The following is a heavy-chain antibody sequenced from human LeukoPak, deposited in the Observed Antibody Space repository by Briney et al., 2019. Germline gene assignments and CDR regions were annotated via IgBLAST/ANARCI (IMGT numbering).Heavy chain of an antibody. D-gene: IGHD1-26*01. CDR1: GGSFSGYY. Sequence: SETLSLTCAVYGGSFSGYYWSWIRQPPGKGLEWIGEINHSGSTNYNPSLKSRVTISVDTSKNQFSLKLSPVTAADTAAYYCTRRSRGGSYYFDYWGQGTLVTVSS. CDR2: INHSGST. CDR3: TRRSRGGSYYFDY. J-gene: IGHJ4*02. V-gene: IGHV4-34*01.